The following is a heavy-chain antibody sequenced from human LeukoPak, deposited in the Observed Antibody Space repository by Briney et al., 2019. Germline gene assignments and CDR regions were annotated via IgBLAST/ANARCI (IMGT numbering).Heavy chain of an antibody. CDR2: IYSGDST. D-gene: IGHD3-10*01. CDR3: AKGSPPTAG. V-gene: IGHV3-53*01. Sequence: GGSLRLSCAASGFIVSSYYMTWVRQAPGTGLEWVSIIYSGDSTYYVDSVKGRFTTSRDNSKNTLYLQMNSLRAEDTAVYYCAKGSPPTAGWGQGTLVTVSS. J-gene: IGHJ4*02. CDR1: GFIVSSYY.